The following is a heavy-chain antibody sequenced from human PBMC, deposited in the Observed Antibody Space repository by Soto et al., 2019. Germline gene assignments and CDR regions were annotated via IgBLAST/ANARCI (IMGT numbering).Heavy chain of an antibody. CDR3: ARTKVGHNTPIDF. CDR2: MHYDGST. J-gene: IGHJ4*02. CDR1: GVRRSRGSNY. Sequence: ALSLTCRVSGVRRSRGSNYWGWIRQHPGKGLEWIGYMHYDGSTFHNPSLQSRVTISSDTSKNQFSLKVRSVTATDTAVYYCARTKVGHNTPIDFWGQGSLVIV. V-gene: IGHV4-31*03. D-gene: IGHD1-26*01.